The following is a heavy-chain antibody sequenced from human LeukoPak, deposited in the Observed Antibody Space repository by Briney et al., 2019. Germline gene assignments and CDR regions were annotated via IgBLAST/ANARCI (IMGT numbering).Heavy chain of an antibody. V-gene: IGHV3-53*01. CDR1: GFTFSSFA. D-gene: IGHD2-21*02. CDR2: IYTDGSA. J-gene: IGHJ4*02. Sequence: GGSLRLSCAATGFTFSSFAMNWVRQAPGKGLEWVSLIYTDGSAYSADSVKGRFTISRDNSKNTLYLQMNSLRAEDTAVYYCTRNLGDLSGRWGQGTLVTVSS. CDR3: TRNLGDLSGR.